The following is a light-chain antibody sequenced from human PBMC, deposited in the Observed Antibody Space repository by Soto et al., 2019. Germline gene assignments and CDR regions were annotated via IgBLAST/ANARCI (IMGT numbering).Light chain of an antibody. Sequence: VLTQPPGTLSLSPGEGATLSCRASQRVASDLAWYLQKPGQPPRLLIYDASIRATGITDRISGSGSERDFTLTISRLEPEDAAVYYCQQYLNSPRTFGQGTKVDIK. V-gene: IGKV3-20*01. CDR3: QQYLNSPRT. CDR1: QRVASD. CDR2: DAS. J-gene: IGKJ1*01.